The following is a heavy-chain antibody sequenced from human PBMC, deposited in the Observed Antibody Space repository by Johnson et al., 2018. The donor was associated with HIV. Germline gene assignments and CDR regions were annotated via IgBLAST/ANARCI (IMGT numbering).Heavy chain of an antibody. Sequence: QVQLVESGGGVVQPGRSLRLSCAASGFTFSSYGMHWVRQAPGKGLEWVAVISYDGSNKYYADSVRGRFTISRDNSKNTLWLQMNSLRAEDTAVYYGARVGDWGAFDIWGQGTMVTVSS. J-gene: IGHJ3*02. CDR1: GFTFSSYG. V-gene: IGHV3-30*19. CDR2: ISYDGSNK. CDR3: ARVGDWGAFDI. D-gene: IGHD3-16*01.